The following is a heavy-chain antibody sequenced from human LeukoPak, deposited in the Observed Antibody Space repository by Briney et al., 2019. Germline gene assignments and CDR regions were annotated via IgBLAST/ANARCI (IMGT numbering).Heavy chain of an antibody. CDR3: AKDPRPLPVMVVLGGWFDP. Sequence: PGGSLRLSCAASGFTFSSYAMSWVRQAPGKGLEWVSAISGSGGSTYYADSVKGRFTISRDNSKNTLYLQMNSLRAEDTAVYYCAKDPRPLPVMVVLGGWFDPWGQGTLVTVSS. CDR2: ISGSGGST. V-gene: IGHV3-23*01. D-gene: IGHD2-15*01. CDR1: GFTFSSYA. J-gene: IGHJ5*02.